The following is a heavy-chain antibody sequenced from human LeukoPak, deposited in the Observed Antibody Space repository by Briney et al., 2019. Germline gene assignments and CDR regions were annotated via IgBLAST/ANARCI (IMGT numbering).Heavy chain of an antibody. CDR1: GYTLTDYY. D-gene: IGHD1-26*01. CDR3: AARKRYSASYGDAFDI. V-gene: IGHV1-2*02. J-gene: IGHJ3*02. Sequence: ASVKVSCKASGYTLTDYYIHWVRQAPGQGLEWMGWINPNSGGTNYAQRFQGRVTMTRDTSISTAYMELSRLRSDDTAVFYCAARKRYSASYGDAFDIWGQGTMVTVSS. CDR2: INPNSGGT.